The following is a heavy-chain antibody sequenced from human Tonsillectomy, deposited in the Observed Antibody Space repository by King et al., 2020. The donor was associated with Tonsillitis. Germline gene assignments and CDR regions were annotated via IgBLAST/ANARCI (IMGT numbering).Heavy chain of an antibody. CDR1: GFTFNDYD. Sequence: VQLVESGGGVVQPGGSLRLSCAPSGFTFNDYDMSWIRQAPGKGLEWVAYIRDDGTNKYYADSVTGRFTISRDNSRNKLYLQMNGLRTGDTAVYYCAKRHLDGSGYYSGFDSWGQGTLVTVSS. V-gene: IGHV3-30*02. CDR2: IRDDGTNK. J-gene: IGHJ4*02. D-gene: IGHD3-22*01. CDR3: AKRHLDGSGYYSGFDS.